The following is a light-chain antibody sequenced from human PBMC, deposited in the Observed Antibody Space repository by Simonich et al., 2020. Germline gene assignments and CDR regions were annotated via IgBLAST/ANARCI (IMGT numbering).Light chain of an antibody. V-gene: IGKV3D-15*01. Sequence: EIVMTQSPATLSVSPGERATLSCRASQSVSSNLAWYQQKPGQAPRLLIYDASNRATGIPARFSCSGSGTDFTLTISSLEPEDFAVYYCQQYNNWPGTFGQGTKVEIK. J-gene: IGKJ1*01. CDR1: QSVSSN. CDR2: DAS. CDR3: QQYNNWPGT.